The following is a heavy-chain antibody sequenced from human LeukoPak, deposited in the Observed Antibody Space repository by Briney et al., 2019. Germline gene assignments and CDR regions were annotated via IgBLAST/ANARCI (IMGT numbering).Heavy chain of an antibody. CDR1: GDSLNTYY. D-gene: IGHD2-21*02. J-gene: IGHJ5*02. CDR3: ARVVRGVVTSNWFDP. Sequence: SETLSLTCTVSGDSLNTYYWTWIRQTPGKELEWIGFVASSGTSNYNPSLKSRVSISIDTSKNQFSLALTSVTPADTAVCYCARVVRGVVTSNWFDPWGQGTLVSVSS. V-gene: IGHV4-59*01. CDR2: VASSGTS.